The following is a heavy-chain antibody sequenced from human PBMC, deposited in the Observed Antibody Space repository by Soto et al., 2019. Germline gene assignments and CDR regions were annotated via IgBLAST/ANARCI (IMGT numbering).Heavy chain of an antibody. V-gene: IGHV4-31*03. CDR3: AGNYYDILTGYYMVVDY. J-gene: IGHJ4*02. D-gene: IGHD3-9*01. CDR1: GGSISSGGYY. Sequence: QVQLQESGPGLVKPSQTLSLTCTVSGGSISSGGYYWSSIRQHPGKGPEWIGYIYYSGSTYYNPSLKSRVTISVDTSKYQFSLKLCSVTAADTAVYYCAGNYYDILTGYYMVVDYWGQGTLVTVSS. CDR2: IYYSGST.